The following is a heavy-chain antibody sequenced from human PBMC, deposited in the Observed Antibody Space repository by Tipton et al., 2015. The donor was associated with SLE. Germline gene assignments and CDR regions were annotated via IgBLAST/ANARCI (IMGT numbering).Heavy chain of an antibody. V-gene: IGHV4-39*07. CDR1: GGSISSSSYY. J-gene: IGHJ3*01. CDR2: IYYSGST. Sequence: TLSLTCTVSGGSISSSSYYWGWIRQPPGKGLEWIGSIYYSGSTYYNPSLKSRVTISVDTSKNQFSLKLSSVTAADTAAYYCARSVWGSSHGAFEVWGQGTMVTVSS. D-gene: IGHD3-16*01. CDR3: ARSVWGSSHGAFEV.